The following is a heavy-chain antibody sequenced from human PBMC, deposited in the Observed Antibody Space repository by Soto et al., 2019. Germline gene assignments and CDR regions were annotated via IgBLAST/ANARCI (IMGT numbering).Heavy chain of an antibody. Sequence: EVQLVESGGGLVKPGGSLRLSCAASGFTFSSYSMNWVRQAPGKGLEWVSSISSSSSYIYYADSVKGRFTISRDNAKNSLYLQMNSLRAEDTAVYYCAAQGAGIQLWAPYFDYWGQGTLVTVSS. J-gene: IGHJ4*02. V-gene: IGHV3-21*01. D-gene: IGHD5-18*01. CDR2: ISSSSSYI. CDR1: GFTFSSYS. CDR3: AAQGAGIQLWAPYFDY.